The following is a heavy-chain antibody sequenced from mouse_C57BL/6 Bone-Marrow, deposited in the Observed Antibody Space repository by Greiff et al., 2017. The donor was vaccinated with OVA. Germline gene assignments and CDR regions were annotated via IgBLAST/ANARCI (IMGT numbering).Heavy chain of an antibody. J-gene: IGHJ1*03. CDR3: TTSGWYGYFDV. CDR1: GFNIKDDY. Sequence: VQLQQSGAELVRPGASVKLSCTASGFNIKDDYMHWVKQRPEQGLEWIGWIDPENGDTEYASKFQGKATITADTSSNTAYLQLSSLTSEDTAVYYCTTSGWYGYFDVWGTGTTVTVSS. D-gene: IGHD1-1*02. CDR2: IDPENGDT. V-gene: IGHV14-4*01.